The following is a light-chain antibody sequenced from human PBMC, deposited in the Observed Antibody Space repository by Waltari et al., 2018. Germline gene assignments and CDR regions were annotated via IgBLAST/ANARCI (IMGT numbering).Light chain of an antibody. CDR3: QQYNNWPRT. Sequence: EIVMTQSPATLSVSPGERATLSCRASQSVTSKLAWYQQKPGQAPRLLFYGASTRATGIPARFSGSGSGTEFTLTISSLQSEDVAVYYCQQYNNWPRTFGGGTKVEIK. CDR2: GAS. CDR1: QSVTSK. J-gene: IGKJ4*01. V-gene: IGKV3-15*01.